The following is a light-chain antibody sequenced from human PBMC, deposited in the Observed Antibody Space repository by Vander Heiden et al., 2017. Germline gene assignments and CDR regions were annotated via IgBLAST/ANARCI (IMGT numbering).Light chain of an antibody. J-gene: IGLJ1*01. CDR1: SSDVGGYNY. Sequence: QSPLTQPPSASGSPGHSVTISCTGTSSDVGGYNYVSWYQQHPGKAPKLMIYEVSRRPSGVPDRFSGSKSGNTASLTVSGLQAEDEADYYCSSYAGSTFYVFGTGTKVTVL. CDR2: EVS. CDR3: SSYAGSTFYV. V-gene: IGLV2-8*01.